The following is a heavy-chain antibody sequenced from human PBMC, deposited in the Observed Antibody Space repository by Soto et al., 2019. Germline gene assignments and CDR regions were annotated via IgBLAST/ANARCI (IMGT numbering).Heavy chain of an antibody. J-gene: IGHJ4*02. CDR3: ATVRAHYFVY. V-gene: IGHV4-30-4*01. Sequence: HVQLQESGPGLVKPSQTLSLTCTVSGGSISSDYYYWSWIRQPPGKGLEWLAFIYYTGSTYYNPSLKSRLTISIDTSKNQFSLSLRSVTAADTAVYYCATVRAHYFVYWGQGTLVTVSS. CDR2: IYYTGST. CDR1: GGSISSDYYY.